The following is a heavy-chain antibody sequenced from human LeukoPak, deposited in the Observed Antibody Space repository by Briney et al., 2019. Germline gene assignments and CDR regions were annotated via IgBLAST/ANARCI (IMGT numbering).Heavy chain of an antibody. CDR3: AREDTIFGVVIGFAY. Sequence: SVKVSCKASGGTFSSYAISWVRQAPGQGLEWMGRIIPFFGTANYAQKFQGRVTITTDESTSTAYMELSSLRSEDTAVYYCAREDTIFGVVIGFAYWGQGTLVTVSS. J-gene: IGHJ4*02. CDR2: IIPFFGTA. CDR1: GGTFSSYA. D-gene: IGHD3-3*01. V-gene: IGHV1-69*05.